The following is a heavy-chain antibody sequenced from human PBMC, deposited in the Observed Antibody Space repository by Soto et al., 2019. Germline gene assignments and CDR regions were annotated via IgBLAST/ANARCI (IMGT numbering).Heavy chain of an antibody. CDR1: GYSFTSYW. CDR3: ATQTRSSPPQYYYYMDV. J-gene: IGHJ6*03. D-gene: IGHD6-13*01. CDR2: IYPGDSDT. V-gene: IGHV5-51*01. Sequence: GESLKISCKGSGYSFTSYWIGWVRQMPGKGLEWMGIIYPGDSDTRYSPSFQGQVTISADKSISTAYLQWSSLKASDTAMYYCATQTRSSPPQYYYYMDVWGKGTTVTVSS.